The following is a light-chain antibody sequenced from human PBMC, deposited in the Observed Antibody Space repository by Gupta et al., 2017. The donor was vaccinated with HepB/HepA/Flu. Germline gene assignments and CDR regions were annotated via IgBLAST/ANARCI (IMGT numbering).Light chain of an antibody. V-gene: IGKV3-11*01. CDR2: DAS. Sequence: EIVLTQSPATLSLSPGESATLPCRASQSVSSYLAWYQQKPGQAPRLLIYDASNRATGIPARLSGSGSGTDFTLTISSLEPEDFAVYYCQQRSNWPRLTFGGGTKVEIK. J-gene: IGKJ4*01. CDR1: QSVSSY. CDR3: QQRSNWPRLT.